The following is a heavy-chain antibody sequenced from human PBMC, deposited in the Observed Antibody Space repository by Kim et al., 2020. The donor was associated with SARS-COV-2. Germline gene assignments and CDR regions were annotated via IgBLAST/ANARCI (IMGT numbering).Heavy chain of an antibody. J-gene: IGHJ4*02. CDR1: GGSISSGGYY. D-gene: IGHD5-18*01. CDR3: ARDQRDTALGEDRGPYFDY. Sequence: SETLSLTCTVSGGSISSGGYYWSWIRQHPGKGLEWIGYIYYSGSTYYNPSLKSRVTISVDTSKNQFSLKLSSVTAADTAVYYCARDQRDTALGEDRGPYFDYWGQGTLVTVSS. CDR2: IYYSGST. V-gene: IGHV4-31*03.